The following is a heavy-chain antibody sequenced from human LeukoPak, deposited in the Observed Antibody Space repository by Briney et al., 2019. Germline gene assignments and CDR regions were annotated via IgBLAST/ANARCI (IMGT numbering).Heavy chain of an antibody. Sequence: SETLSLTCTFSGGSISNYYWSWIRQPPGKGLEWIGYIFYSGSTNYNPSLKSRVTISVDTSKNQFSLKLSFVTAADTALYYCARGGSSGYDPFDYWGQGTLVTVSS. CDR2: IFYSGST. J-gene: IGHJ4*02. D-gene: IGHD5-12*01. CDR3: ARGGSSGYDPFDY. CDR1: GGSISNYY. V-gene: IGHV4-59*01.